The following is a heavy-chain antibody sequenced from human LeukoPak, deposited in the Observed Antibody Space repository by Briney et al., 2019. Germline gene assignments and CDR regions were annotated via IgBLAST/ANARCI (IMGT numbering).Heavy chain of an antibody. Sequence: TSETLSLTCTVSGGSISSYYWSWIRQPPGKGLEWIGYIYYSGSTNYNPSLKSRVTISVDTSKNQFSLKLSSVTAADTAVYYCARAPDDYYMDVWGKGTTVTVSS. V-gene: IGHV4-59*01. CDR2: IYYSGST. CDR1: GGSISSYY. D-gene: IGHD1-14*01. CDR3: ARAPDDYYMDV. J-gene: IGHJ6*03.